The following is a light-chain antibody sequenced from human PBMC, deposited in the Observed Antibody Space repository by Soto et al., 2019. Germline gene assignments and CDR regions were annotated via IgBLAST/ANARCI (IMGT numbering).Light chain of an antibody. CDR3: MQGSPWPPT. CDR2: KVS. J-gene: IGKJ2*01. Sequence: DVVMTQSPLSLPVTLGQPASISCRSSQSLVTSNGNTYLDWFHQSPGQSPRRLIYKVSDRYSGVPYRISGSGSCTYFTLRIIWVEAEDVGVYFCMQGSPWPPTFDQGTKLEIK. V-gene: IGKV2-30*01. CDR1: QSLVTSNGNTY.